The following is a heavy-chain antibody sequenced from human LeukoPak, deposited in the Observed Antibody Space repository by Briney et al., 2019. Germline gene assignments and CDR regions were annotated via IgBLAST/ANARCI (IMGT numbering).Heavy chain of an antibody. Sequence: SETLSLTCTVSGDSISSGSTTTYYWGWIRQPPGKGLEWIGIIYHSGRTYYNPSLKSRVTISVDTSKNQFSLKLSSVTAADTAVYYCARGPADSLYSIVVVVAATTAYDYWGQGTLVTVSS. CDR2: IYHSGRT. D-gene: IGHD2-15*01. CDR1: GDSISSGSTTTYY. J-gene: IGHJ4*02. V-gene: IGHV4-39*07. CDR3: ARGPADSLYSIVVVVAATTAYDY.